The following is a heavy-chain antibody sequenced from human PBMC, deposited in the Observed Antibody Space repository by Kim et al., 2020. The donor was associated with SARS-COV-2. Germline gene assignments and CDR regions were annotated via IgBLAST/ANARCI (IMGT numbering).Heavy chain of an antibody. CDR3: ARPTYYYDSSGYFDY. V-gene: IGHV3-33*01. Sequence: GGSLRLSCAASGFTFSSYGMHWVRQAPGKGLEWVAVIWYDGSNKYYADSVKGRFTISRDNSKNTLYLQMNSLRAEDTAVYYCARPTYYYDSSGYFDYWGQGTLVTVSS. CDR1: GFTFSSYG. J-gene: IGHJ4*02. D-gene: IGHD3-22*01. CDR2: IWYDGSNK.